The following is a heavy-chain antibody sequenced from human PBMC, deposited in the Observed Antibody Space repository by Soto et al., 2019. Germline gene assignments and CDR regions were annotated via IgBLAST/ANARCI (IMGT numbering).Heavy chain of an antibody. CDR1: GGTLSNYA. V-gene: IGHV1-69*01. CDR3: ARVRPTDYVGNYNNGMDV. J-gene: IGHJ6*02. Sequence: QVQLVQSGAEVKKPGSSVKVACKASGGTLSNYAFTWVRQAPGLGLEWMGGIIPIFNTANYAQRFQGRVTITADESTSTAYMELNSLRSEDTAVYYCARVRPTDYVGNYNNGMDVWGQGTPVTVSS. CDR2: IIPIFNTA. D-gene: IGHD4-17*01.